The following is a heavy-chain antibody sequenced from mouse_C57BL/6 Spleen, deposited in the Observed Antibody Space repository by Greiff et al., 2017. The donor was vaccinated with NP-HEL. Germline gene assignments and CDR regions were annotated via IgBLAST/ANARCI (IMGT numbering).Heavy chain of an antibody. CDR1: GYTFTDYY. Sequence: QVQLQQSGAELVKPGASVKISCKASGYTFTDYYINWVKQRPGQGLAWIGKIGPGSCSTYYNEKFKGQATLTPAKSSSTGYMQLSSLTSEDSSVYFFARDRYGNYEAMDYWGQGTSVTVSS. V-gene: IGHV1-77*01. CDR2: IGPGSCST. CDR3: ARDRYGNYEAMDY. D-gene: IGHD2-10*02. J-gene: IGHJ4*01.